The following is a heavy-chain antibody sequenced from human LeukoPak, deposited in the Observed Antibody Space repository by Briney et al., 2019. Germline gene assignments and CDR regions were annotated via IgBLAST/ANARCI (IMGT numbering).Heavy chain of an antibody. CDR2: IYHSGST. Sequence: KSSETLSLTCTVSGGSISSNNYYWGWIRQPPGKGLEWIGEIYHSGSTNYNPSLKSRVTISVDKSKNQFSLKLSSVTAADTAVYYCARENDSSGYYSGAFDIWGQGTMVTVSS. D-gene: IGHD3-22*01. J-gene: IGHJ3*02. CDR1: GGSISSNNYY. V-gene: IGHV4-39*07. CDR3: ARENDSSGYYSGAFDI.